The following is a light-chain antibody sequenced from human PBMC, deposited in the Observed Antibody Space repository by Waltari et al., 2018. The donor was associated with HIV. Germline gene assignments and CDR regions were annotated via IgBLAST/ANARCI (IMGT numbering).Light chain of an antibody. Sequence: QPVMTPSSSSSSHLGSSVKLTCPLSSGHSAYIIAWHQQQPGKAPRYLRKIEGSGSYSKGSGVPDRFSGSSSGADRYLTISNLQSEDEADYYCETWDRNTWVFGGGTTLTVL. V-gene: IGLV4-60*03. J-gene: IGLJ3*02. CDR1: SGHSAYI. CDR3: ETWDRNTWV. CDR2: IEGSGSY.